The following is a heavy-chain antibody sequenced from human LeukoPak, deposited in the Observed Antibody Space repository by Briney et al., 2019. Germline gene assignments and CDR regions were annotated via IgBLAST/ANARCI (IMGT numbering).Heavy chain of an antibody. CDR1: GFTFSSYA. Sequence: GGSLRLSCAASGFTFSSYAMHWVRQAPGKGLEWVAVISYDGSNKYYADSVKGRFTISRDNSKNTLYLQMNSLRAEDMAVYYCARGGGIAARPADYWGQGTLVTVSS. V-gene: IGHV3-30*04. D-gene: IGHD6-6*01. CDR3: ARGGGIAARPADY. CDR2: ISYDGSNK. J-gene: IGHJ4*02.